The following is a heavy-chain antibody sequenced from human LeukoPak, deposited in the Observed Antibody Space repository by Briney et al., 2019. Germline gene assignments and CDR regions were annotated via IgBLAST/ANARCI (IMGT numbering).Heavy chain of an antibody. CDR3: ARDGLLTRTGMDV. J-gene: IGHJ6*03. V-gene: IGHV1-69*16. D-gene: IGHD3/OR15-3a*01. CDR1: GGSLSDYT. Sequence: ASVKVSCKASGGSLSDYTISWVRQAPGQGLEWMGGIIPMLGTAKYAQNFQGRVTITTDGSSSTVYMELSSLRFEDTASYFCARDGLLTRTGMDVWGKGTTVTVSS. CDR2: IIPMLGTA.